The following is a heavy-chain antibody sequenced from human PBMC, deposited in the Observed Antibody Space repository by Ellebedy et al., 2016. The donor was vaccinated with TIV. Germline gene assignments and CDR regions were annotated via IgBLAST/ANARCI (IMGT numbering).Heavy chain of an antibody. J-gene: IGHJ4*02. Sequence: AASVKVSCKASGYTFTGYYKHWVRQAPGQGLEWMGWINPNSGGTNYAQKFQGRVTMTRDTSISTAYMELSRLRSDDTAVYYCARVGRIRVVVYYFDYWGQGTLVTVSS. CDR1: GYTFTGYY. CDR2: INPNSGGT. CDR3: ARVGRIRVVVYYFDY. V-gene: IGHV1-2*02. D-gene: IGHD2-21*01.